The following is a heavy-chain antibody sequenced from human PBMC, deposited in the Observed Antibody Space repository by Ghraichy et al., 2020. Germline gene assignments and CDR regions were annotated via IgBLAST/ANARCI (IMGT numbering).Heavy chain of an antibody. V-gene: IGHV1-3*01. D-gene: IGHD3-22*01. CDR2: INAGNGNT. J-gene: IGHJ5*02. CDR1: GYTFTTYA. CDR3: ARDKEIVATNWFDP. Sequence: ASVKVSCKASGYTFTTYAMHWVRQAPGQRLEWMGWINAGNGNTKYSQKFQGRVTITRDTSASTAYMELSSLRSEDTAVYYCARDKEIVATNWFDPWGQGTLVAVSS.